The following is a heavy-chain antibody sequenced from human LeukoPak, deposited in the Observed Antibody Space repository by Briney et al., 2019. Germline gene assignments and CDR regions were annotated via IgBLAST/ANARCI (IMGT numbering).Heavy chain of an antibody. CDR2: INHTGST. J-gene: IGHJ6*02. V-gene: IGHV4-34*01. CDR3: ARGQTGYHYGSGRSNYYGMDV. CDR1: GDTFSGYF. D-gene: IGHD3-10*01. Sequence: SETLSLTCGVYGDTFSGYFWSWIRQPPGKGLEWIGEINHTGSTNYNPSLRSRVTMTIDTPKKQFSLKLSSVTAADTAVYYCARGQTGYHYGSGRSNYYGMDVWGQGTTVTVSS.